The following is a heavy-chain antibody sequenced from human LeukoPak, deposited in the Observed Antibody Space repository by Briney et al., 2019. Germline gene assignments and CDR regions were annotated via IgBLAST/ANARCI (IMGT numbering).Heavy chain of an antibody. CDR1: GDSVSSNSAA. V-gene: IGHV6-1*01. CDR3: ARAPTIPHPYTAMVYYYFDY. Sequence: SQTLSLTCAISGDSVSSNSAAWNWIRQSPSRGLEWLGRTYSRSKWYNDYAVSVKSRITINPDTSKNQFSLQLNSVTPEDTAVYYCARAPTIPHPYTAMVYYYFDYWGQGTLVTVSS. CDR2: TYSRSKWYN. D-gene: IGHD5-18*01. J-gene: IGHJ4*02.